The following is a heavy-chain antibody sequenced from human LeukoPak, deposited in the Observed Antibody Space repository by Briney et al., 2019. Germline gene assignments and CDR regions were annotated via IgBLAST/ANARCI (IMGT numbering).Heavy chain of an antibody. Sequence: PSQTLSLTCTVSGGSISSGDYYWSWIRQPPGKGLEWIGYIFYSGSTYYNPSLKSRLTISVDTSKNQFSLKLSSVTAADTAVYYCARTSSSSDAFDIWGQGTMVTVSS. D-gene: IGHD6-13*01. CDR2: IFYSGST. V-gene: IGHV4-30-4*01. CDR3: ARTSSSSDAFDI. J-gene: IGHJ3*02. CDR1: GGSISSGDYY.